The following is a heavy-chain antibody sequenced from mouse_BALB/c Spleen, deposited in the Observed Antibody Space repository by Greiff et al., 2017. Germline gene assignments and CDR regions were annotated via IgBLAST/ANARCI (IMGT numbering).Heavy chain of an antibody. Sequence: VQLQQPGAELVKPGASVKMSCKASGYTFTSYWMHWVKQRPGQGLEWIGVIDPSDSYTSYNQKFKGKATITADTSSNTAYLQLSSLTSEDTAVYYFARGATTYWGQGTLVTVSA. J-gene: IGHJ3*01. CDR2: IDPSDSYT. D-gene: IGHD3-1*01. V-gene: IGHV1-59*01. CDR1: GYTFTSYW. CDR3: ARGATTY.